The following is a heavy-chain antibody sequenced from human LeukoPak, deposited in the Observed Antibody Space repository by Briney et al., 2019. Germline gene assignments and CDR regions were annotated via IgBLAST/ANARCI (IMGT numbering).Heavy chain of an antibody. CDR2: IMPFFGTA. J-gene: IGHJ4*02. V-gene: IGHV1-69*13. CDR1: GGVFNSYT. CDR3: AKEGVTIFDF. D-gene: IGHD3-10*01. Sequence: ASVKVSCKDSGGVFNSYTIGWVRQAPGQGLEWVGGIMPFFGTANYAQRFQGRVTITADESTSTAYMELRSLTSDDTAVYYCAKEGVTIFDFWGQGTLVTVSS.